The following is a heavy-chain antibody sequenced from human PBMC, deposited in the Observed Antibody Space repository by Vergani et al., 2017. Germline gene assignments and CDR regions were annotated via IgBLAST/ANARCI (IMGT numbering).Heavy chain of an antibody. CDR1: GGSISSGDYY. J-gene: IGHJ4*02. CDR2: IYYSGST. Sequence: QVQLQESGPGLVKPSQTLSLTCTVSGGSISSGDYYWSWIRQPPGKGLEWIGYIYYSGSTYYNPSLKSRVTISVDTSKNQFSLKLSSVTAADTAVYYCASVKIVVVPAAIDRIDYWGQGTLVTVSS. V-gene: IGHV4-30-4*01. D-gene: IGHD2-2*01. CDR3: ASVKIVVVPAAIDRIDY.